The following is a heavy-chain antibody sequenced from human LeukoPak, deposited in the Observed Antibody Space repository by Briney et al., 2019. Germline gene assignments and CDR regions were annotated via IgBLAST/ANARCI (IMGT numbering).Heavy chain of an antibody. Sequence: GGSLRLSCAASGFTVSSNYMSWVRQAPGKGLEWVSVIYSGGSTYYADSVKGRFTISRDNSKNTLYLQMNSLRAEDTAVYYCARDLGRDGYNDGFDYWGQGTLVTVSS. CDR2: IYSGGST. D-gene: IGHD5-24*01. V-gene: IGHV3-66*01. CDR3: ARDLGRDGYNDGFDY. CDR1: GFTVSSNY. J-gene: IGHJ4*02.